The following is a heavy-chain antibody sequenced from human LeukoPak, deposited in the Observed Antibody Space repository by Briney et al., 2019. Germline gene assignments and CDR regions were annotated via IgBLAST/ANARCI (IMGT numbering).Heavy chain of an antibody. D-gene: IGHD3-22*01. CDR1: GLTFSSDV. CDR2: INGNGGST. Sequence: GGSLRLSCAASGLTFSSDVMSWVRQAPGKGLEWVSAINGNGGSTYHADSVKGRFAISRDNSKNTLYLQMNSLRAEDTAVYYCAKAPTYYHDNSDLYYFDYWGQGTLVTVSS. CDR3: AKAPTYYHDNSDLYYFDY. J-gene: IGHJ4*02. V-gene: IGHV3-23*01.